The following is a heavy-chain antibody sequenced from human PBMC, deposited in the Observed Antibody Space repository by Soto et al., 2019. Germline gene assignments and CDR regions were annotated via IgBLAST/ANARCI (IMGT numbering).Heavy chain of an antibody. J-gene: IGHJ6*02. Sequence: PGESLKISCKGAGYSFTTYWIGWVRQMPGKGLEWMGIIYPDDSDARYSPSFQGQVFISADKSISTAYLQWHSLKASDSAIYYCARKDEPYGDSEAGGMDVWGQGTSVTVSS. CDR2: IYPDDSDA. D-gene: IGHD4-17*01. CDR1: GYSFTTYW. CDR3: ARKDEPYGDSEAGGMDV. V-gene: IGHV5-51*01.